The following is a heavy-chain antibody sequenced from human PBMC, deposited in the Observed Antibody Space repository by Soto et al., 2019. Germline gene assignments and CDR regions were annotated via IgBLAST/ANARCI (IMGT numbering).Heavy chain of an antibody. CDR2: IYYTGST. Sequence: SETLSLTCTVSGGSISNYYWSWIRQPPGKGLEWIGYIYYTGSTNYNPSLKSRVTMSVDTSKNQFSLKLSSVTAADTAVYYCARHSSPSSTGYYIFDFWGQGTLVTVSS. J-gene: IGHJ4*02. CDR3: ARHSSPSSTGYYIFDF. CDR1: GGSISNYY. V-gene: IGHV4-59*08. D-gene: IGHD3-9*01.